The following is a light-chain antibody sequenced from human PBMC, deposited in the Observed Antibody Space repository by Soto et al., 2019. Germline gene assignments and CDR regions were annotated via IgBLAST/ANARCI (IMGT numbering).Light chain of an antibody. V-gene: IGKV3-11*01. Sequence: EIVLAQSPATLSLSPWERATLSCRASQSVSIYLAWYQQNPGQAPRLLIYDASNRATGIPARFSGSGSGTDFTLTISSLEPEDFAVYYCQQRSNWPPKITFGQGTRLEIK. J-gene: IGKJ5*01. CDR3: QQRSNWPPKIT. CDR2: DAS. CDR1: QSVSIY.